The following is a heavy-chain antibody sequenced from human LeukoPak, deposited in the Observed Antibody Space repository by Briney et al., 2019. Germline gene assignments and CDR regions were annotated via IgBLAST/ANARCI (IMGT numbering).Heavy chain of an antibody. J-gene: IGHJ4*02. CDR2: IIPIFGTA. CDR1: GGTFSSYA. CDR3: ARDPAVPTRIFGVVINFDY. V-gene: IGHV1-69*13. D-gene: IGHD3-3*01. Sequence: ASVKVSCKASGGTFSSYAISWVRQAPGQGLEWMGGIIPIFGTANYAQKFQGRVTITADESTSTAYMELSSLRSEDTAVYYCARDPAVPTRIFGVVINFDYWGQGTLVTVPS.